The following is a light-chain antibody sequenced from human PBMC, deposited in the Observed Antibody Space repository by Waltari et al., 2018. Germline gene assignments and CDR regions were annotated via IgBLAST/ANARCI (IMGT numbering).Light chain of an antibody. V-gene: IGLV2-8*01. CDR2: EAT. J-gene: IGLJ2*01. CDR3: SSYGNRNVV. Sequence: QSALTQPPSASGSPGQSVTISCTATSSDVGGTNFFSWYQQYPGQAPKVIIYEATKRPSGVPDRFSGSKSGNTASLTVSGLQAEDEADYYCSSYGNRNVVFGGGTKVTVL. CDR1: SSDVGGTNF.